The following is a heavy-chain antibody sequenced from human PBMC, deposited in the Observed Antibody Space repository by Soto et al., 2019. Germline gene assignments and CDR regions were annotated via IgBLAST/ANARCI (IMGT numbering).Heavy chain of an antibody. CDR2: IIPIFGTA. J-gene: IGHJ5*02. Sequence: QVQLVQSGAEVKKPGSSVKVSCKASGGTFSRYAISWVRQAPGQGLEWMGGIIPIFGTANYAQKSQGRVMITADESTSTAYMELSSLRFEDTAVYYCARAIVGPTTTGWLDPWGQGTLVTVSS. CDR1: GGTFSRYA. D-gene: IGHD1-26*01. V-gene: IGHV1-69*01. CDR3: ARAIVGPTTTGWLDP.